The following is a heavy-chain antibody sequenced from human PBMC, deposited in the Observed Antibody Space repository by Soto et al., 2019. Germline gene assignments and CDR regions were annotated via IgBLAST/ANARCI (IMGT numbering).Heavy chain of an antibody. J-gene: IGHJ5*02. CDR1: GGTISGYY. CDR2: IYSSGNT. Sequence: SETLSLTCSVSGGTISGYYWTCIRQPAGKGLEWIGRIYSSGNTKYNPSLQSRVTMSLDTSNNQFSLRLTSVTAADTAVYYCARGQRFSDWFDPWGQGTLVTVSS. V-gene: IGHV4-4*07. CDR3: ARGQRFSDWFDP. D-gene: IGHD3-3*01.